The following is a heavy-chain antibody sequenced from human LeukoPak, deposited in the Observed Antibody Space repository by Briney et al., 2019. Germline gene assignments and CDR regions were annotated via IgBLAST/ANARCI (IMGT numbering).Heavy chain of an antibody. CDR3: ARGVPYYDSSVAGVQYYFDY. J-gene: IGHJ4*02. CDR1: GGSFSGYY. D-gene: IGHD3-22*01. V-gene: IGHV4-34*01. Sequence: SETLSLTCAVYGGSFSGYYWSWIRQPPGKGLEWIGEINHSGSTNYNPSLKSRVTISVDTSKNQFSLKLSSVTAADTAVYYCARGVPYYDSSVAGVQYYFDYWGQGTLVTVSS. CDR2: INHSGST.